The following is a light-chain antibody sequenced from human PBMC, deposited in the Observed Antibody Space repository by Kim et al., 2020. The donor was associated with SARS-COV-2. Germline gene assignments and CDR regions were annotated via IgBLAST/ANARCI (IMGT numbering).Light chain of an antibody. CDR1: QSVSTD. CDR2: GAS. Sequence: EVVMTQSPATLSVSPGERATLSCRASQSVSTDLAWYQQKSGQAPRLLIYGASTRATGIPARFSGSGSGTEFTLTISGLQSEDLAVYYCQQNKNWPPITFGQGTRREIK. V-gene: IGKV3D-15*01. CDR3: QQNKNWPPIT. J-gene: IGKJ5*01.